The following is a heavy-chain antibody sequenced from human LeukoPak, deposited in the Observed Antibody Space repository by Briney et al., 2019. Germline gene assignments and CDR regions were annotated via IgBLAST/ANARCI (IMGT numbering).Heavy chain of an antibody. D-gene: IGHD3-3*01. CDR2: ISGSGGST. CDR1: GFTFSSYA. CDR3: AKDGDGYYDFWSGYYPNFDY. Sequence: GGSLRLSCAASGFTFSSYAMSWVRQAPGKGLEWVSAISGSGGSTYYADSVKGRFTVSRDNSKNKLYLQMNSLRAEDTAVYYCAKDGDGYYDFWSGYYPNFDYWGQGTLVTVSS. J-gene: IGHJ4*02. V-gene: IGHV3-23*01.